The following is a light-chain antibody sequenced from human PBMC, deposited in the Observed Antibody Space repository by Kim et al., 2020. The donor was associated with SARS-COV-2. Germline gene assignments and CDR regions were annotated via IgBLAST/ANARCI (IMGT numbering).Light chain of an antibody. CDR2: DAS. V-gene: IGKV1-33*01. CDR3: LQYDAYPFT. CDR1: QDVSNY. J-gene: IGKJ5*01. Sequence: GDRVTITCRASQDVSNYLNWYHQKPGEAPKLLIYDASTLQSGVPSRFSGSGYGTEFTLTISSVQPEDMATYYCLQYDAYPFTFGQGTRLDIK.